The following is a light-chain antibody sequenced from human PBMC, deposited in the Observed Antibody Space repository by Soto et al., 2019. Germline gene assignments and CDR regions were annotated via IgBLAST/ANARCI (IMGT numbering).Light chain of an antibody. CDR2: AAS. J-gene: IGKJ4*01. Sequence: EIPMTQSPSSLSASVGDSGTITSRASQSIGTYLNWYQQKSVRSPKLLICAASSLQGGVPSRFSGSGSGVNFTLSVSNLQPGDFAAYYCQQTFSVPPTFGGGTKVDIK. CDR1: QSIGTY. V-gene: IGKV1-39*01. CDR3: QQTFSVPPT.